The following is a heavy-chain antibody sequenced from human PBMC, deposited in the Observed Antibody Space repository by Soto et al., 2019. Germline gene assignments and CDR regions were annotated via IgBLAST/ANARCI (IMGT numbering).Heavy chain of an antibody. V-gene: IGHV1-2*02. D-gene: IGHD6-25*01. CDR3: ARARGYGSLGY. CDR2: INPNSGGT. J-gene: IGHJ4*02. CDR1: GDIFTGYY. Sequence: ASVKVSCKASGDIFTGYYIHWVRQAPGQGLEWMAWINPNSGGTNYAQKFQGRVTMTRDTSINTAYMDLSRLRSDDTAVYYCARARGYGSLGYWGQGTLVTVSS.